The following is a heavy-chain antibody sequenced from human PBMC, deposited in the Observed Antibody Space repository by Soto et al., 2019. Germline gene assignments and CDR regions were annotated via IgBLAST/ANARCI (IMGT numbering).Heavy chain of an antibody. CDR2: ISYDGSNK. Sequence: QVQLVESGGGVVQPGRSLRLSCAASGFTFSNYGIHWVRQAPGKGLEWVALISYDGSNKYYVDSVKGRFIISRDNXKXXLYLQMNSRRAEDTAVYYCAKDWAPYSSSWYFCDYWGQGTLVTVSS. CDR1: GFTFSNYG. V-gene: IGHV3-30*18. CDR3: AKDWAPYSSSWYFCDY. D-gene: IGHD6-13*01. J-gene: IGHJ4*02.